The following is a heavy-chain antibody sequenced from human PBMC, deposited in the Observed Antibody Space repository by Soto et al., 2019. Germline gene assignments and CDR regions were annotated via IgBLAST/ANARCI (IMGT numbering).Heavy chain of an antibody. V-gene: IGHV4-39*01. CDR3: ATPDYGDSGWYFDY. D-gene: IGHD4-17*01. CDR1: GGSISSSSYY. CDR2: IYYSGST. J-gene: IGHJ4*02. Sequence: QLQLQESGPGLVKPSETLSLTCTVSGGSISSSSYYWGWIRQPPGKGLEWIGSIYYSGSTYYNPSLQLRVTISVNASKNQSSLKLSSVTAADTAVYYCATPDYGDSGWYFDYWGQGTLVTVSS.